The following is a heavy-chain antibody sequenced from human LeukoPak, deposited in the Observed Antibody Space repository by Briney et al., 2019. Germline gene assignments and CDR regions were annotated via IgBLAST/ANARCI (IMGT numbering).Heavy chain of an antibody. J-gene: IGHJ4*02. CDR2: IYYSGST. Sequence: PSETLSLTCNVSGGSISSSSYYWGWIRQPPGKGLEWIGSIYYSGSTYYKPSLKSRVTISVDTSKNQFSLKLSSVTAADTAVYYCARSGMAIIGIFDCWGQGTLVTVSS. V-gene: IGHV4-39*07. CDR3: ARSGMAIIGIFDC. D-gene: IGHD5-24*01. CDR1: GGSISSSSYY.